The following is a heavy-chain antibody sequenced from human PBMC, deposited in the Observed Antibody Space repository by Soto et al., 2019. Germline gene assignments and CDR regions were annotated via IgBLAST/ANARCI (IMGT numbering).Heavy chain of an antibody. CDR2: ISSSSNYI. V-gene: IGHV3-21*01. CDR1: GFTFSSYS. Sequence: EVQLVESGGGLVKPGGSLRLSCAASGFTFSSYSMNWVRQAPGKGLEWVSSISSSSNYIYYADSVKGRFTISRDNAKNSLYLQMKSLRAEDTAVYYCATLGYCSGGSCYHEYFHHWGQGTLVTVSS. D-gene: IGHD2-15*01. J-gene: IGHJ1*01. CDR3: ATLGYCSGGSCYHEYFHH.